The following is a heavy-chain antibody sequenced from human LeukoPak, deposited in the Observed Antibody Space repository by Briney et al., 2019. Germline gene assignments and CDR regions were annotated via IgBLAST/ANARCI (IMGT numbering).Heavy chain of an antibody. D-gene: IGHD2-2*01. Sequence: PSQTLSLTCTVSGGSISSGDYYWSWIRQPPGKGLEWIGYIYYSGSTYYNPSLKSRVTISVYTSKNQFSLKLSSVTAADTAVYYCARALYQSTNWFDPWGQGTLVTVSS. J-gene: IGHJ5*02. CDR1: GGSISSGDYY. V-gene: IGHV4-30-4*01. CDR2: IYYSGST. CDR3: ARALYQSTNWFDP.